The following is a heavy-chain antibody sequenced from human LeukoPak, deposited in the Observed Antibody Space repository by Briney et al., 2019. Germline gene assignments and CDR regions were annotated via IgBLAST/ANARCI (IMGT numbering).Heavy chain of an antibody. V-gene: IGHV3-7*01. CDR1: GFTFNTYS. Sequence: GGSLRLSCEASGFTFNTYSMNWARQAPGKGLEWVANIKQEGSARYYVDSVTGRFTISRDNAMNSLYLQMNSLRVEDTAVYYCARDPGIAAAGTVGYFDSWGQGILVTVSS. D-gene: IGHD6-13*01. CDR3: ARDPGIAAAGTVGYFDS. CDR2: IKQEGSAR. J-gene: IGHJ4*02.